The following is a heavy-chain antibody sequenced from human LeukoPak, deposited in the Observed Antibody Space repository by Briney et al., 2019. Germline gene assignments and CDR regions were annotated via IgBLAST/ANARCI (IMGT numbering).Heavy chain of an antibody. CDR3: ARDPGSGYEEHFDY. D-gene: IGHD5-12*01. CDR2: INPSDGST. CDR1: GYTFTSYH. V-gene: IGHV1-46*01. J-gene: IGHJ4*02. Sequence: ASVKVSCKASGYTFTSYHIHWVRQAPGQGLEWMGIINPSDGSTSYAQKFQGRVTMTRDTSASTVYMELSSLRSEDTAVYYCARDPGSGYEEHFDYWGQGTLVTVSS.